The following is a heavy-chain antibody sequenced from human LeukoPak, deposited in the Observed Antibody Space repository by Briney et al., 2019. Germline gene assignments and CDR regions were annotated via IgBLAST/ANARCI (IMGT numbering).Heavy chain of an antibody. D-gene: IGHD1-26*01. Sequence: GRSLRLSCAASGFTFDDYAMHWVRQAPGKGLEWVSGISWNSGSIGYADSVKGRFTISRDNAKNSLYLQMNSLRAEDTALYYCAKGVGATKLYYYYYGMDVWGQGTTVTVSS. CDR2: ISWNSGSI. CDR1: GFTFDDYA. CDR3: AKGVGATKLYYYYYGMDV. J-gene: IGHJ6*02. V-gene: IGHV3-9*01.